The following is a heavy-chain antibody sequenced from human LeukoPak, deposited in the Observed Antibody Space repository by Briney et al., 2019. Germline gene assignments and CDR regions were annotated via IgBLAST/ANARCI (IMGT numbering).Heavy chain of an antibody. D-gene: IGHD3-22*01. CDR3: AAGDSSGSLDAFDI. V-gene: IGHV1-58*02. CDR2: IVVGSGNT. Sequence: ASVKVSCKASGFTFTSSAMQWVRQARGQRLEWIGWIVVGSGNTNYAQKFQERVTITRDMSTSTAYMELSSLRSEDTAVYYCAAGDSSGSLDAFDIWGQGTMVTVFS. J-gene: IGHJ3*02. CDR1: GFTFTSSA.